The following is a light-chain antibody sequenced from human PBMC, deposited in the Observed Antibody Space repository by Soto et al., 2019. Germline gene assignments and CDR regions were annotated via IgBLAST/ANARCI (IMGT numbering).Light chain of an antibody. CDR2: SAS. J-gene: IGKJ2*01. V-gene: IGKV4-1*01. CDR3: QQYHTTPNT. CDR1: QNLLFSSNNKNS. Sequence: DVVMTQSPDSLAVSLGERAAINCKSSQNLLFSSNNKNSLVWYQQKPGQPPKLLIYSASTRESGAPDRFSGSGSGRDFTLTISSLQAEDVAVYYCQQYHTTPNTFGQGTKVEIK.